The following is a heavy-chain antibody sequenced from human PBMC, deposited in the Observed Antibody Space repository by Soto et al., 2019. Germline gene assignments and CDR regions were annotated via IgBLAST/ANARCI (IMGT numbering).Heavy chain of an antibody. CDR2: VFHSGAV. CDR1: GDSITSNYW. D-gene: IGHD6-6*01. CDR3: ARETSIAALPNWFDP. V-gene: IGHV4-4*02. Sequence: PSETLSLTCAVSGDSITSNYWWSWVRQPPGKGLEWIGEVFHSGAVNYNPSLKSRVTISLDKSKNHFSLTLSAVTAADTAMYYCARETSIAALPNWFDPWGQGTLVTVSS. J-gene: IGHJ5*02.